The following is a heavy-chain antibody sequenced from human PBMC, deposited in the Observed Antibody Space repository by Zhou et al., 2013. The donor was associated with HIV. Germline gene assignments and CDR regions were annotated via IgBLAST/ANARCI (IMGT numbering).Heavy chain of an antibody. J-gene: IGHJ6*04. CDR3: ARDPLYYGSGTDV. CDR1: GGTFSSYA. Sequence: QVQLVQSGAEVKKPGSSVKVSCKASGGTFSSYAISWVRQAPGQGLEWMGRIIPILGIANYAQKFQGRVTITADKSTSTAYMELSSLRSEDTAVYYCARDPLYYGSGTDVWGKGDHGHRLL. V-gene: IGHV1-69*04. D-gene: IGHD3-10*01. CDR2: IIPILGIA.